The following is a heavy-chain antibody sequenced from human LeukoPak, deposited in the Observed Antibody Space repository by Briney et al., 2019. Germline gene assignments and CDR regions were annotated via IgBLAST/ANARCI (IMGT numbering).Heavy chain of an antibody. Sequence: PGGSLRLSCAASGFFFNNFAIHWIRQAPGQGLAWVAHIRYDGSNKFYADSVKGRFTISRDISKSTVYLQMNSLSPEDTAVYYCAKPLFAAAGLAFFDLWGQGTLVAVSS. V-gene: IGHV3-30*02. D-gene: IGHD6-13*01. CDR3: AKPLFAAAGLAFFDL. J-gene: IGHJ4*02. CDR1: GFFFNNFA. CDR2: IRYDGSNK.